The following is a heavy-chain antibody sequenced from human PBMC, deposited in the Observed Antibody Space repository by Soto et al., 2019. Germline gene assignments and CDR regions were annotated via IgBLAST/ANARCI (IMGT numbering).Heavy chain of an antibody. CDR3: TTEFGFSSGQNDN. CDR2: LKGKSAGGTT. Sequence: GGSLRLSCAGYGFSFNAAWLTWVRQAPGKGLEWVARLKGKSAGGTTDYAAPVTGRFTISSDDSKNTLYLQMNNLKIEDTAVYYCTTEFGFSSGQNDNWGQGTLVTVSS. CDR1: GFSFNAAW. D-gene: IGHD6-19*01. V-gene: IGHV3-15*07. J-gene: IGHJ4*02.